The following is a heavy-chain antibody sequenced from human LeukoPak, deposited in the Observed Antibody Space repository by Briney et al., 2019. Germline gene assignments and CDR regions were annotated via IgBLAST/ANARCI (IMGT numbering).Heavy chain of an antibody. V-gene: IGHV3-7*01. Sequence: GGSLRLSCVVSGFTFSSYWMSWVRQAPGKGLEWVANIKQDGSEKYYVDSVKGRFTISGDNAKNSLYLQMNSLRAEDTAVYYCARDLVSSGPYYYYFYGMDVWGQGTTVTVSS. CDR2: IKQDGSEK. D-gene: IGHD6-19*01. CDR3: ARDLVSSGPYYYYFYGMDV. J-gene: IGHJ6*02. CDR1: GFTFSSYW.